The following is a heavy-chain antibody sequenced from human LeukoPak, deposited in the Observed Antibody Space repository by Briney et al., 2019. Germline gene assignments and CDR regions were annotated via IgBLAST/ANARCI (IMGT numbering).Heavy chain of an antibody. CDR3: ASKSTDHGELRFDY. CDR1: GDFTNTYF. CDR2: IYYTGTT. J-gene: IGHJ4*02. Sequence: SETLCLTCTISGDFTNTYFWSWIRQPPGKGLEWIGYIYYTGTTNYNPSLKSRVTISVDTSKNQFSLKVSSVTAADTGVYYCASKSTDHGELRFDYWGQGTLVTVSS. D-gene: IGHD4-17*01. V-gene: IGHV4-59*01.